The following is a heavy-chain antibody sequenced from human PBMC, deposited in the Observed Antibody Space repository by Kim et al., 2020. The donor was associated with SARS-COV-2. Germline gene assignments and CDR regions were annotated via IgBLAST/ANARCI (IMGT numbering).Heavy chain of an antibody. J-gene: IGHJ6*02. CDR2: IYPGDSDT. CDR3: ARRNDFFSSGWSKPNYYYDGMXV. CDR1: GYSFTSYW. D-gene: IGHD6-19*01. Sequence: GESLKISCKGSGYSFTSYWIGWVRQMPGKGLEWMGIIYPGDSDTRYSPSFQGQVTISADKSISTAYLQWSSLKASDTAMYYCARRNDFFSSGWSKPNYYYDGMXVWGQGTXVTVAS. V-gene: IGHV5-51*01.